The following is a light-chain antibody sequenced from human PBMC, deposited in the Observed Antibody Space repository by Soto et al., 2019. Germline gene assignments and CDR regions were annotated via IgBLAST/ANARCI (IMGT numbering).Light chain of an antibody. CDR1: QSVSNNY. CDR2: GAS. J-gene: IGKJ1*01. CDR3: QQRLNWPPG. V-gene: IGKV3-11*01. Sequence: EIVLTQSPGTLSLSPVERATLSCSASQSVSNNYLAWYQQKPGQAPRLLIYGASNRVTGVPARFSGSGSGTDFTLTISDLEPADFGLYYCQQRLNWPPGFGQGTKVDIK.